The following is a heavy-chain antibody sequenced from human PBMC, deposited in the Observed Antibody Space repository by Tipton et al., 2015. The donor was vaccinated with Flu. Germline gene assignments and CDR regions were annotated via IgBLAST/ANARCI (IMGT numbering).Heavy chain of an antibody. CDR2: ISAYNGNT. CDR3: ARGVGATFWEESHYMDV. Sequence: QSGAEVKKPGASVKVSCKASGYTFTSYGISWERQAPGQGLEWMGWISAYNGNTNYAQKHQGRGTMTTDTSTSTAYMELRSLRSDDTAVYYCARGVGATFWEESHYMDVWGKGTTVTVSS. D-gene: IGHD1-26*01. V-gene: IGHV1-18*04. J-gene: IGHJ6*03. CDR1: GYTFTSYG.